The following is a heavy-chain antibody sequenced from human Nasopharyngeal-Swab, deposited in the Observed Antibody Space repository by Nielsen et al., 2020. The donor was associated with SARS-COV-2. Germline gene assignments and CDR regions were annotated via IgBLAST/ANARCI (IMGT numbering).Heavy chain of an antibody. D-gene: IGHD3-22*01. CDR2: ISSSGSTI. V-gene: IGHV3-11*04. J-gene: IGHJ5*02. Sequence: GESLKIPCAASGFTLSDYYMSWIRQAPGKGLEWVSYISSSGSTIYYADSVKGRFTLPRDNAKNSLYLQMNSLRVEDTAIYYCARGYYYDSSGYSNWFDPWGQGTQVTVSS. CDR1: GFTLSDYY. CDR3: ARGYYYDSSGYSNWFDP.